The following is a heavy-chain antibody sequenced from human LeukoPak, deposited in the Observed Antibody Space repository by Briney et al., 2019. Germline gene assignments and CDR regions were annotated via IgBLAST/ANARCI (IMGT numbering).Heavy chain of an antibody. J-gene: IGHJ3*02. CDR3: ASPSLPPIVRGVIITDAFDI. CDR1: GGSISSSSYY. Sequence: PSETLSLTCTVSGGSISSSSYYWGWIRQPPGKGLEWIGSIYYSGSTYYNPSLKSRVTISVDTSKNQFSLKLSSVTAADTAVYYCASPSLPPIVRGVIITDAFDIWGQGTMVTVSS. CDR2: IYYSGST. V-gene: IGHV4-39*01. D-gene: IGHD3-10*01.